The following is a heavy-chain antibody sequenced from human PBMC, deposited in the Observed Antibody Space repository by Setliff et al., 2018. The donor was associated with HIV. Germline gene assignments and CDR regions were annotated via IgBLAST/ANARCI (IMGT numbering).Heavy chain of an antibody. V-gene: IGHV4-39*07. Sequence: SETLSLTCTVSGGSISSGSYYWGWIRQSPGKGLEWIGSIFYFGSVTYNPSLKSRPLISIDMSKTQFSLNLRSVTAADTAVYYCVRELLGSGGTVPEVNFFDSWGQGTLVTVSS. J-gene: IGHJ5*01. CDR1: GGSISSGSYY. D-gene: IGHD1-26*01. CDR3: VRELLGSGGTVPEVNFFDS. CDR2: IFYFGSV.